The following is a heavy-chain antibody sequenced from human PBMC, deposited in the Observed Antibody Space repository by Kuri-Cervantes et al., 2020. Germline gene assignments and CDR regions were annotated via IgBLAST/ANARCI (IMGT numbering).Heavy chain of an antibody. CDR1: GYTFTSYG. D-gene: IGHD6-13*01. CDR2: ISAYNGNT. Sequence: ASVKDSCKASGYTFTSYGISWVRQAPGQGLEWMGWISAYNGNTNYAQKLQGRVTMTTDTSTSTAYMELRSLRSDDTAVYYCARDSTGYSWDYYYGMDAWGQGTSVTVSS. V-gene: IGHV1-18*01. J-gene: IGHJ6*02. CDR3: ARDSTGYSWDYYYGMDA.